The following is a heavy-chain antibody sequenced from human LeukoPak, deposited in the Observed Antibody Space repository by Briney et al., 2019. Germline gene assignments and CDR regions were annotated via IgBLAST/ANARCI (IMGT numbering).Heavy chain of an antibody. CDR3: ARVGNYDSSGYYDY. Sequence: SETLSLTCAVYGGSFSGYYWSWIRQPPGKGLEWIGEINHSGSTNYNPSLKSRVTISVDTSKNQFSLKLSSVTAADTAVYYCARVGNYDSSGYYDYWGQGTLVTVSS. CDR2: INHSGST. V-gene: IGHV4-34*01. CDR1: GGSFSGYY. J-gene: IGHJ4*02. D-gene: IGHD3-22*01.